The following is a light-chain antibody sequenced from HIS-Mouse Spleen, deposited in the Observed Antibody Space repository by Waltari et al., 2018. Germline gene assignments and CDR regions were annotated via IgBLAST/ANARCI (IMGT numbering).Light chain of an antibody. CDR1: KLGDKY. V-gene: IGLV3-1*01. CDR2: QES. Sequence: SYELTQPPSVSVSPGHTASIPCSGDKLGDKYACWHQQKPGQSPVLVIYQESKRPSGIPERFSGSNSGNTATLTISGTQAMDEADYYCQAWDSSTVVFGGGTKLTVL. J-gene: IGLJ2*01. CDR3: QAWDSSTVV.